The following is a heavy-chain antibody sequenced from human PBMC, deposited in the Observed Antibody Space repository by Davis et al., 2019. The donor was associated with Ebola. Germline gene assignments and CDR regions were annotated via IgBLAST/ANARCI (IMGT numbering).Heavy chain of an antibody. V-gene: IGHV4-38-2*01. CDR1: GFTFTSYA. CDR3: ARAYFEGGFYYYYFMDV. CDR2: INYTGNT. D-gene: IGHD3-22*01. Sequence: GSLRLSCAASGFTFTSYAMNWVRQPPGKGLQWIGTINYTGNTFYIPSLKSRVSMSVDTAKNQFSLKLISVTAADSAIYYCARAYFEGGFYYYYFMDVWGQGTTVTVSS. J-gene: IGHJ6*03.